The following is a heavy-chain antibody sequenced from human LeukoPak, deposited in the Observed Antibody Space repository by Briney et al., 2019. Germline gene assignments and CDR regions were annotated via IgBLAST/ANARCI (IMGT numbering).Heavy chain of an antibody. CDR3: ARVNCSGGSCYEYFQH. Sequence: GESLKISCKGSGYSFTSYWIGWVRQMPGKGLKWMGIIYPGDSDTRYSPSFQGQVTISADKSISTAYLQWSSLKASDTAMYYCARVNCSGGSCYEYFQHWGQGTLVTVSS. CDR2: IYPGDSDT. D-gene: IGHD2-15*01. J-gene: IGHJ1*01. V-gene: IGHV5-51*01. CDR1: GYSFTSYW.